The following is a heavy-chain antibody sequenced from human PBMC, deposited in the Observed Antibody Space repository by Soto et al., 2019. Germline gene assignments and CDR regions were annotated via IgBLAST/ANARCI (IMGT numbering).Heavy chain of an antibody. Sequence: SETLSLTSTVSGDSISSYYWSWIRPPPGKGLEWIGYIYYSGSTNYNPSLKSRVTISVDTSKNQFSLKLSSVTAADTAVYYSARDSDYDSLYGMDVWGQGTTVTVSS. CDR2: IYYSGST. J-gene: IGHJ6*02. CDR1: GDSISSYY. D-gene: IGHD3-22*01. V-gene: IGHV4-59*01. CDR3: ARDSDYDSLYGMDV.